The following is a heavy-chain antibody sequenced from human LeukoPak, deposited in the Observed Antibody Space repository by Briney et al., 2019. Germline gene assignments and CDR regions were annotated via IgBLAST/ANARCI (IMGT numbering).Heavy chain of an antibody. D-gene: IGHD2-2*01. CDR2: IIPIFGTA. CDR3: ARVVVVRPLGNYYYYMDV. J-gene: IGHJ6*03. CDR1: EGTFSSYA. V-gene: IGHV1-69*05. Sequence: SVTVSCKASEGTFSSYAISWVRQAPGQGLEWMGGIIPIFGTANYAQKFQGRVTITTDESTSTAYMELSSLRSEDTAVYYCARVVVVRPLGNYYYYMDVWGKGTTVTVSS.